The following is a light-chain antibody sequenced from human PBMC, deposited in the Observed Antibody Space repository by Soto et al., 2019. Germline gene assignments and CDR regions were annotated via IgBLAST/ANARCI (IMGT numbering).Light chain of an antibody. CDR1: QGISNW. Sequence: DIQMTPSPSSVSASVGDRVTITCRASQGISNWLAWYQQKPGKAPKLLIYATSSLQSGVPSRFSGSGSGTLFTLAISSLQPEDFATYYCQQGNIFPTFGGGTKVEMK. J-gene: IGKJ4*01. CDR3: QQGNIFPT. CDR2: ATS. V-gene: IGKV1-12*01.